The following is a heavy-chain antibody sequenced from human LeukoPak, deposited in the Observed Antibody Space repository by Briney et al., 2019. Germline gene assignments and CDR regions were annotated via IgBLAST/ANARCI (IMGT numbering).Heavy chain of an antibody. Sequence: SETLSLTCTVSGGSISSYYWSWIRQPPGKGLECIGYIYNSGSTNYNPSLKSRVSISVDTSKNQFSLKLSSVTAADTALYYCARHRFFDWLSPFDYWGQGNLV. V-gene: IGHV4-59*08. J-gene: IGHJ4*02. CDR3: ARHRFFDWLSPFDY. CDR2: IYNSGST. CDR1: GGSISSYY. D-gene: IGHD3-9*01.